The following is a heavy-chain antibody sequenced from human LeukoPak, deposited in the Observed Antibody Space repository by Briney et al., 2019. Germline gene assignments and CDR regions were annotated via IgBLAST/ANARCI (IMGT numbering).Heavy chain of an antibody. D-gene: IGHD3-9*01. V-gene: IGHV1-2*02. J-gene: IGHJ4*02. Sequence: ASVKVSCKTSGYTFTDYYMHWVRQAPGQGLEWMGWINPNSGGTNYAQKFQGRVTMTRDTSINTAYMELSMLRSDDTAVYYCARSLPPTGYNRLDYWGRGTVVTVSS. CDR2: INPNSGGT. CDR1: GYTFTDYY. CDR3: ARSLPPTGYNRLDY.